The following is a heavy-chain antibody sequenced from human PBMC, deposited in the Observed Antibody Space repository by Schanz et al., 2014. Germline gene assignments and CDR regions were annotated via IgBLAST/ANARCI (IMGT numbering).Heavy chain of an antibody. Sequence: QLQLVQSGAEVKKPGSSVKVSCKLSGGTFSSYTISWMRQAPGQGLEWMGKIIPVLNIATYAQRFQGRVSITADTSTNTACMELSSLTSEDTAVHYCAKGRGFYDYWGQGTLVTVSS. D-gene: IGHD3-10*01. J-gene: IGHJ4*02. V-gene: IGHV1-69*02. CDR1: GGTFSSYT. CDR3: AKGRGFYDY. CDR2: IIPVLNIA.